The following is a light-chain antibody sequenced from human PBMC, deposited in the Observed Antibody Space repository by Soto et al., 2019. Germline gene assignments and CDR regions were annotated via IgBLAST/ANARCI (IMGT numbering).Light chain of an antibody. CDR1: SSDVGGYNY. J-gene: IGLJ1*01. Sequence: QSALTQPASVSGSPGQSITISCTGTSSDVGGYNYVSWYQQHPRKAPKLMIYDVSNRPSGVSNRFSGYKSGNTASLTISGLQAEDESDYYCSSYTSSSTYVFGTGTKLTVL. CDR3: SSYTSSSTYV. V-gene: IGLV2-14*01. CDR2: DVS.